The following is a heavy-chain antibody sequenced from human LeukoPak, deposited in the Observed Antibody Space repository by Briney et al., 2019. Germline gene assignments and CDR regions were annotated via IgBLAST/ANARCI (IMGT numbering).Heavy chain of an antibody. CDR3: AKQYASGDKRGSFAP. D-gene: IGHD4-17*01. Sequence: GGSLRLSCAASGFTFSSYSMNWVRQAPGKGLEWVSSISSSSSYIYYADSVKGRFTISRDNAKNSLYLQMNSLRAEDTAVYYCAKQYASGDKRGSFAPWGQGPLVTVSS. J-gene: IGHJ5*02. CDR1: GFTFSSYS. CDR2: ISSSSSYI. V-gene: IGHV3-21*01.